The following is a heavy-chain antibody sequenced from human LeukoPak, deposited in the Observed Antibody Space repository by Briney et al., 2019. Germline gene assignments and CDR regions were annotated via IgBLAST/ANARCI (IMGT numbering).Heavy chain of an antibody. Sequence: PGGSLRLSCAVSGFTVSTNHMNWVRQAPGKGLGWVSVFNSGGTTYFANSVKDRFTTSRDSSKNTVYLQMNSLRAEDTAVYYCARDVSGDGYNSFDFWGLGTLVTVSS. J-gene: IGHJ4*02. V-gene: IGHV3-66*01. CDR1: GFTVSTNH. CDR2: FNSGGTT. CDR3: ARDVSGDGYNSFDF. D-gene: IGHD5-24*01.